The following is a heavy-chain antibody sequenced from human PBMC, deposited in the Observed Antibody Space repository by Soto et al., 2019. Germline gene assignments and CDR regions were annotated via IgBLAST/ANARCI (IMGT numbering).Heavy chain of an antibody. D-gene: IGHD3-10*01. Sequence: QVQLQESGPGLVKPSPTLSLTCTVSGGSISSGDYYWSWIRQPPGKGLEWIGYINYSWSTYNNPSLMTRVNTSVNTSKKQFSLKLSSVTAEDTAVYYWYRWWFGEFFDYWGQGTLVTVSS. CDR2: INYSWST. J-gene: IGHJ4*02. CDR3: YRWWFGEFFDY. V-gene: IGHV4-30-4*01. CDR1: GGSISSGDYY.